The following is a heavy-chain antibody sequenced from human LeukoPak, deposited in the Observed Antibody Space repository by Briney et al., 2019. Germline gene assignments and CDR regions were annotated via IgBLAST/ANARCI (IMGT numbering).Heavy chain of an antibody. V-gene: IGHV3-21*01. J-gene: IGHJ4*02. CDR1: GFTFSSYS. CDR2: ISSSSSYI. CDR3: EVEDIVLMVYAQ. D-gene: IGHD2-8*01. Sequence: PGGSLRLSCAASGFTFSSYSMNWVRQAPGKGLEWVSSISSSSSYIYYADSVKGRFTISRDNAKNSLYLQMNSLIAEDTAVYYCEVEDIVLMVYAQWGQGTLVTVSS.